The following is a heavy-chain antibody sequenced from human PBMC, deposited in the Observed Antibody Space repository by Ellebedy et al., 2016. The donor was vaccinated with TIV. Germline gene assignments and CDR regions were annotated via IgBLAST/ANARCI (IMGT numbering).Heavy chain of an antibody. CDR1: GGSFSGYF. Sequence: MPSETLSLTCAVYGGSFSGYFWSWIRQSPGKGLEWIGEINHSGSTTYTASLKSRVTISVDTSKNQFSLKLSSVTAADTAVYYCARGPDDYVWGSYRGTLDYWGQGTLVTVSS. CDR2: INHSGST. D-gene: IGHD3-16*02. CDR3: ARGPDDYVWGSYRGTLDY. J-gene: IGHJ4*02. V-gene: IGHV4-34*01.